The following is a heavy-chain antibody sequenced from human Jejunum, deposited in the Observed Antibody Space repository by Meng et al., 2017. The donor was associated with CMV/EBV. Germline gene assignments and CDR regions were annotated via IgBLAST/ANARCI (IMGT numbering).Heavy chain of an antibody. CDR1: GGSISSGGYY. J-gene: IGHJ5*02. Sequence: QGQLPEAGPGLVKPSQTLSLTCTGSGGSISSGGYYWSWIRQHPGKGLEWIGYIHSSGSTYYNPSLRSRLTISVDTSKNQFSLKLSSVTAADTAVYYCARASYGSGSPLGESWFDPWGQGTLVTRLL. V-gene: IGHV4-31*03. CDR2: IHSSGST. D-gene: IGHD3-10*01. CDR3: ARASYGSGSPLGESWFDP.